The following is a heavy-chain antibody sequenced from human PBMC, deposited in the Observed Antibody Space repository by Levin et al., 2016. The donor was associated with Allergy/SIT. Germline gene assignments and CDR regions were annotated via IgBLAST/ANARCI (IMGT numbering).Heavy chain of an antibody. V-gene: IGHV3-7*03. J-gene: IGHJ6*02. CDR2: IKQDGSEK. CDR3: ARGGIRIAAAGTAYYYYGMDV. Sequence: GESLKISCAASGFTFSSYWMSWVRQAPGKGLEWVANIKQDGSEKYYVDSVKGRFTISRDNAKNSLYLQMNSLRAEDTAVYYCARGGIRIAAAGTAYYYYGMDVWGQGTTVTVSS. CDR1: GFTFSSYW. D-gene: IGHD6-13*01.